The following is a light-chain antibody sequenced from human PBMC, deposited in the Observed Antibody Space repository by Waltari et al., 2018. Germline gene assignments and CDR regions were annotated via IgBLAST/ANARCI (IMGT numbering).Light chain of an antibody. CDR3: QKYVRLPAT. J-gene: IGKJ1*01. CDR2: DAS. V-gene: IGKV3-20*01. CDR1: QSVGKY. Sequence: EIVLTQSPGPLSLSPGERATLPCRASQSVGKYLALAQEKPGQAPRLLLYDASTRATGIPDRFSGSGSGTDFSLTISRLEPEDFAGYYCQKYVRLPATFGQGTNVENK.